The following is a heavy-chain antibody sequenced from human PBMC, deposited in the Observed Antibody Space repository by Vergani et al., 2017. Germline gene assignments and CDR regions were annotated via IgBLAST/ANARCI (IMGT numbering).Heavy chain of an antibody. Sequence: EVQLVESGGGLVQPGGSLRLSCAASGFTVSSNYMSWVRQAPGKGLEWVSVIYSGGSTYYADSVKGRFTISRDNSKNTLYLQMNSLRAEDTAVYYCASYIAAAATNYYYDGMNVWGQGTTVTVSS. CDR2: IYSGGST. J-gene: IGHJ6*02. D-gene: IGHD6-13*01. CDR1: GFTVSSNY. V-gene: IGHV3-66*01. CDR3: ASYIAAAATNYYYDGMNV.